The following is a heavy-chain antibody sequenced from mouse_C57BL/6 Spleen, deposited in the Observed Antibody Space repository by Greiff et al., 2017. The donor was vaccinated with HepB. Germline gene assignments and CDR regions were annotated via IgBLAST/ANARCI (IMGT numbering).Heavy chain of an antibody. CDR3: ARRGYGYFYFDY. CDR2: ISYDGSN. D-gene: IGHD2-2*01. V-gene: IGHV3-6*01. CDR1: GYSITSGYY. Sequence: EVKLQESGPGLVKPSQSLSLTCSVTGYSITSGYYWNWIRQFPGNKLEWMGYISYDGSNNYNPSLKNRISITRYTSKNQFFLKLNSVTTEDTATYYCARRGYGYFYFDYWGQGTTLTVSS. J-gene: IGHJ2*01.